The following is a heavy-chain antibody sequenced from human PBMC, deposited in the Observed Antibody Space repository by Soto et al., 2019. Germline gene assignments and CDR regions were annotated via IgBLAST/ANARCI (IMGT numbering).Heavy chain of an antibody. CDR3: ARDVPDTSLFFYYYGMDV. V-gene: IGHV1-18*01. D-gene: IGHD2-21*01. Sequence: QVHLVQSGAEVRKPGASVKVSCQASGYSFTSYGISWVRQAPGQGLEWMGWISTDNGNTNYAHNLQGRVSMTIDPSTSTANMELWSVGSDDTAVYYCARDVPDTSLFFYYYGMDVWGHGTTVTVSS. J-gene: IGHJ6*01. CDR2: ISTDNGNT. CDR1: GYSFTSYG.